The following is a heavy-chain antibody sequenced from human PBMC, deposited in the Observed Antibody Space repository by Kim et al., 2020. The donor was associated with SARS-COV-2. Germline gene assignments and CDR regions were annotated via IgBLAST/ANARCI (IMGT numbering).Heavy chain of an antibody. D-gene: IGHD2-2*01. V-gene: IGHV3-21*01. J-gene: IGHJ6*02. CDR3: AEFGTNLPAAILYGMDV. Sequence: GGSLRLSCAASGFTFSSYSMNWVRQAPGKGLEWVSSISSSSSYIYYADSVKGRFTISRDNAKNSLYLQMNSLRAEDTAVYYCAEFGTNLPAAILYGMDVWGQGTTVTVSS. CDR2: ISSSSSYI. CDR1: GFTFSSYS.